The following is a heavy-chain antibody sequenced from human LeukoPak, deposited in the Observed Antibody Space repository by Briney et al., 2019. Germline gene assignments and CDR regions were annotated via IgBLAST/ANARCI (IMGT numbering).Heavy chain of an antibody. CDR1: GGSFSAYY. CDR2: INHSGGT. Sequence: PSETLSLTCDVYGGSFSAYYWSWIRQPPGKGLEWIGEINHSGGTNYSPSLKSRVSISVDTSKNQFSLKLSSVTAADTAVYYCARDGYSSGWQSPYYFDYWGQGTLVTVSS. D-gene: IGHD6-19*01. J-gene: IGHJ4*02. CDR3: ARDGYSSGWQSPYYFDY. V-gene: IGHV4-34*01.